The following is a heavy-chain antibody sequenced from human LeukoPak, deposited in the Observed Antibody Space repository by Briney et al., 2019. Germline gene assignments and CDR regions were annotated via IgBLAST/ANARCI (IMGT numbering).Heavy chain of an antibody. CDR1: GFSFSGYW. V-gene: IGHV3-7*03. J-gene: IGHJ4*02. Sequence: PGGSLRLSCAASGFSFSGYWMTWVRQAPGKGLEWVANIKEDGSEKYYADFVKGRFTISRDNAKNSLDLQMNSLRAGDTAVYYCARRGSTDYWGQGTLVTVSS. D-gene: IGHD2/OR15-2a*01. CDR2: IKEDGSEK. CDR3: ARRGSTDY.